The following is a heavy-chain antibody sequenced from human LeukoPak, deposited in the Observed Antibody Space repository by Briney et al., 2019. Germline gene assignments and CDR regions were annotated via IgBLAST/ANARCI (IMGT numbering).Heavy chain of an antibody. D-gene: IGHD6-13*01. CDR1: GFTFSSYA. V-gene: IGHV3-23*01. J-gene: IGHJ3*02. Sequence: GGSLRLSCAASGFTFSSYAMSWVRQAPGKGLEWVSGISGSGVSTYYADSVKGRFTISRDNSKKTLYLQMNSLRAEDTAVYYCAKDRIAAAGDDAFDIWGQGTMVTVSS. CDR2: ISGSGVST. CDR3: AKDRIAAAGDDAFDI.